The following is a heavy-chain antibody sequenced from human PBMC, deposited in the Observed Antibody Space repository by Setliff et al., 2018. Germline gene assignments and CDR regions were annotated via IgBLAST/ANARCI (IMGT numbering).Heavy chain of an antibody. CDR1: GGTFSSKA. D-gene: IGHD4-17*01. CDR2: FIPSFGTA. J-gene: IGHJ5*02. V-gene: IGHV1-69*13. CDR3: ARDSHGDNLPYSWFAP. Sequence: ASVKVSCKASGGTFSSKAISWVRQAPGQGLEWMGGFIPSFGTANYAQKFQGRLTITADESTSTAYMELNSLRSEDTAIYYCARDSHGDNLPYSWFAPWGQGTLVTVSS.